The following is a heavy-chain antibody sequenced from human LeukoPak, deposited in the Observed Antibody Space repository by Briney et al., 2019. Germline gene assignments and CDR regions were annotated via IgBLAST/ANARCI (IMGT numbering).Heavy chain of an antibody. J-gene: IGHJ4*02. CDR2: INPSGGST. V-gene: IGHV1-46*01. CDR1: GYTFTTYY. D-gene: IGHD3-22*01. Sequence: ASVKVSCKASGYTFTTYYIHWVRRAPGQGLEWMGIINPSGGSTIYAQKFQDRLTMTRDTSASTVYMELSSLRSDDTAVYYCARELSYYDSSGYYVDSDYWGQGTLVTVSS. CDR3: ARELSYYDSSGYYVDSDY.